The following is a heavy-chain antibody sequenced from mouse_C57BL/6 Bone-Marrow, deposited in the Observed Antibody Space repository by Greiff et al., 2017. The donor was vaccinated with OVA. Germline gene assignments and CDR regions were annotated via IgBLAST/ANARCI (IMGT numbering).Heavy chain of an antibody. J-gene: IGHJ2*01. CDR1: GYSITSGYY. V-gene: IGHV3-6*01. CDR2: ISYDGSN. CDR3: ARGGDYYGSSPFDY. D-gene: IGHD1-1*01. Sequence: DVQLQESGPGLVKPSQSLSLTCSVTGYSITSGYYWNWIRQFPGNKLEWMGYISYDGSNNYNPSLKNRISITRDTSKNQFFLKLNSVTTEDTATYYCARGGDYYGSSPFDYWGQGTTLTVSS.